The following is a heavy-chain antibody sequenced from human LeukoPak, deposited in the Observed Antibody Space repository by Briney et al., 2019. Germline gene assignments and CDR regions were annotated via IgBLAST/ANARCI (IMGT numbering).Heavy chain of an antibody. Sequence: SETVTLTCTVSGVSVTNYYWAWIRQPAGKGLEWIGRMYISGSTNYNPSLKSRVTISIDKTKNHFSLKLRSVTAADTAVYYCARDYLVGAPLDSWGQGTLVTVSP. J-gene: IGHJ4*02. V-gene: IGHV4-4*07. CDR2: MYISGST. CDR1: GVSVTNYY. CDR3: ARDYLVGAPLDS. D-gene: IGHD1-26*01.